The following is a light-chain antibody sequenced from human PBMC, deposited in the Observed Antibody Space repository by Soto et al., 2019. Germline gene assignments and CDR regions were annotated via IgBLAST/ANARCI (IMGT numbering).Light chain of an antibody. Sequence: DIQMTQSPSTLSGSVGDRVTITCRASQTISSWLAWYQQKPGKAPKLLIYKASTLKSGVPSRFSGSGSGTEFPRTISSLQTDDFATYYCQHYNSYAEAFGQGTKVDIK. V-gene: IGKV1-5*03. CDR2: KAS. CDR1: QTISSW. J-gene: IGKJ1*01. CDR3: QHYNSYAEA.